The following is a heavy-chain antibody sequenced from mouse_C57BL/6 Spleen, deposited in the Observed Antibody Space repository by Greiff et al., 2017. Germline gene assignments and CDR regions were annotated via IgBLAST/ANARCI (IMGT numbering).Heavy chain of an antibody. Sequence: VQLQQPGAELVKPGASVKMSCKASGYTFTSYWITWVKQRPGQGLEWIGDIYPGSGSTNYNEKFKSKAKLTVDTSSSTAYMQLSSLTSEDSAVYYCARDYGSSYEGMDYWGQGTSVTVSS. J-gene: IGHJ4*01. CDR3: ARDYGSSYEGMDY. CDR1: GYTFTSYW. V-gene: IGHV1-55*01. CDR2: IYPGSGST. D-gene: IGHD1-1*01.